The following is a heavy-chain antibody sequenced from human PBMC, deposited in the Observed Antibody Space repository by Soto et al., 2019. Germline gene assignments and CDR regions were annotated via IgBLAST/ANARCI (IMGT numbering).Heavy chain of an antibody. J-gene: IGHJ6*02. Sequence: ASVKVSCKASGYTFTSYYMHWVRQAPGQGLEWMGIINPSGGSTSYAQKFQGRVTMTRDTSTSTVYMELSSLRSEDTAVYYCARDKERDIVVVPADILTMYYGMDVWDQGTTVTVSS. D-gene: IGHD2-2*02. CDR2: INPSGGST. V-gene: IGHV1-46*01. CDR1: GYTFTSYY. CDR3: ARDKERDIVVVPADILTMYYGMDV.